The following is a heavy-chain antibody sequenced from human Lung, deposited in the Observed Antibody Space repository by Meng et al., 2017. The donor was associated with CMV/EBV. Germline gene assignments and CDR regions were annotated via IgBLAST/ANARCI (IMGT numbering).Heavy chain of an antibody. CDR3: ARSGRPYCSGTSCSSGWFDP. CDR2: IYYSGST. J-gene: IGHJ5*02. Sequence: SGGYYWSWIGQHPGKGLEWIGYIYYSGSTYYNPSLKSRVTISVDTSKNQFSLKLSSVTAADTAVYYCARSGRPYCSGTSCSSGWFDPWGQGTLVTVSS. CDR1: SGGYY. D-gene: IGHD2-2*01. V-gene: IGHV4-31*02.